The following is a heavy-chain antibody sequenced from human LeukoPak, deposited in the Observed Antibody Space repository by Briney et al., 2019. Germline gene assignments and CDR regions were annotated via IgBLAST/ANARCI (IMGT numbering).Heavy chain of an antibody. V-gene: IGHV3-30-3*01. D-gene: IGHD6-13*01. CDR3: ARGPLVTEQQLLP. CDR1: GFTFSSYA. J-gene: IGHJ5*02. CDR2: ISYDGSNK. Sequence: GRSLRLSCAASGFTFSSYAMHWVRQAPGKGLEWVAVISYDGSNKYYVDSVKGRFTISRDNSKNTLYLQMNSLRAEDTAVYYCARGPLVTEQQLLPWGQGTLVTVSS.